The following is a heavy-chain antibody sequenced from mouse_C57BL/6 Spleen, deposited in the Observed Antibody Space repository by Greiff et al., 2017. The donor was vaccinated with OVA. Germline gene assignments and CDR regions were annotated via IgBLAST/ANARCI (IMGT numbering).Heavy chain of an antibody. CDR2: IDPNSGGT. CDR3: ARDYYGSSLYFDY. J-gene: IGHJ2*01. CDR1: GYTFTSYW. Sequence: VQLQQSGAELVKPGASVKLSCKASGYTFTSYWMHWVKQRPGRGLEWIGRIDPNSGGTTYNEKFKSKATLTVDKPSSTAYMQLSSLTSEDSAVYYCARDYYGSSLYFDYWGQGTTRTVSS. D-gene: IGHD1-1*01. V-gene: IGHV1-72*01.